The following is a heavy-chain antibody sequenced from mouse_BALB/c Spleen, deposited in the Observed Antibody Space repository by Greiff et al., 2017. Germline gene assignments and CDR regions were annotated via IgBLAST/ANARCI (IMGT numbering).Heavy chain of an antibody. J-gene: IGHJ4*01. CDR3: AREYYGSSPYAMDY. V-gene: IGHV1-82*01. CDR1: GYAFSSSW. Sequence: VQLQQSGPELVKPGASVKISCKASGYAFSSSWMNWVKQRPGQGLEWIGRIYPGDGDTNYNGKFKGKATLTADKSSSTAYMQLSSLTSVDSAVYFCAREYYGSSPYAMDYWGQGTSVTVSS. CDR2: IYPGDGDT. D-gene: IGHD1-1*01.